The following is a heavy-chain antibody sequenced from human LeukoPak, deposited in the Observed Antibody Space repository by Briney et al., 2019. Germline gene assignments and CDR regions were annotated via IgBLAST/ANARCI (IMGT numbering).Heavy chain of an antibody. CDR1: GGSISSYY. J-gene: IGHJ4*02. CDR3: ARDGPSGSYFQFDY. Sequence: PSETLSLTCTVSGGSISSYYWSWIRQPPGKGLEWIGYIYYSGSTNYNPSLKSRVTISVDTSKNQFSLKLSSVTAADTAVYYCARDGPSGSYFQFDYWGQGTLVTVSS. V-gene: IGHV4-59*01. CDR2: IYYSGST. D-gene: IGHD1-26*01.